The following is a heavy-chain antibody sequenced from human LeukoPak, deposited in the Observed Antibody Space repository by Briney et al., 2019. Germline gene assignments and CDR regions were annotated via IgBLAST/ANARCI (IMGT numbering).Heavy chain of an antibody. D-gene: IGHD3-10*01. CDR3: AHTSYASGIGASDI. Sequence: TLSLTCTVSGGSISNYYWSWVRQPPGKALEWLALIYWDDDKRYGPSLKSRLTITKDTSKNQVVLTMPNMDPVDTGTYYCAHTSYASGIGASDIWGQGTMVTVSS. V-gene: IGHV2-5*05. CDR1: GGSISNYYW. CDR2: IYWDDDK. J-gene: IGHJ3*02.